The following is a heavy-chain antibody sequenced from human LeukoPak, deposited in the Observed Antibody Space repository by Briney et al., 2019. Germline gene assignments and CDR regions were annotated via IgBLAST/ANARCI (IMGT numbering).Heavy chain of an antibody. J-gene: IGHJ6*03. CDR2: ISGSGGST. V-gene: IGHV3-23*01. D-gene: IGHD6-13*01. CDR1: GFTFSSYA. Sequence: GGSLRLSCAASGFTFSSYAMSWVRQAPGKGLEWVSAISGSGGSTYYADSVKGRFTISRDNSKNTLYLQMNSLRAEDTAVYYCARAPFSSSWFGTQEDYYYMDVWGKGTTVTVSS. CDR3: ARAPFSSSWFGTQEDYYYMDV.